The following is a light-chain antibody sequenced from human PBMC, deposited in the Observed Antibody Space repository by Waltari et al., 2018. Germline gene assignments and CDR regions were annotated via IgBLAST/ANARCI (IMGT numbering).Light chain of an antibody. Sequence: EIVLTQSPATLSLSPGERATLPCRARQSVSSYLAWYQQKPGQAPRLLIYDASNRATGIPARFSGSGSGTEFTLTISSLEPEDFAVYYCQQRSSWLTFGGGTMVEIK. CDR1: QSVSSY. J-gene: IGKJ4*01. CDR2: DAS. CDR3: QQRSSWLT. V-gene: IGKV3-11*01.